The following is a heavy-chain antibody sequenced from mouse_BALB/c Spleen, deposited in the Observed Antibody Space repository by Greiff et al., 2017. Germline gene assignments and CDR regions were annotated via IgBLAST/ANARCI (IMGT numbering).Heavy chain of an antibody. J-gene: IGHJ2*01. V-gene: IGHV14-1*02. Sequence: EVQLQESGAELVRPGALVKLSCKASGFNIKDYYMHWVKQRPEQGLEWIGWIDPENGNTIYDPKFQGKASITADTSSNTAYLQLSSLTSEDTAVYYCALGLRRFDYWGQGTTLTVSS. CDR1: GFNIKDYY. D-gene: IGHD2-2*01. CDR3: ALGLRRFDY. CDR2: IDPENGNT.